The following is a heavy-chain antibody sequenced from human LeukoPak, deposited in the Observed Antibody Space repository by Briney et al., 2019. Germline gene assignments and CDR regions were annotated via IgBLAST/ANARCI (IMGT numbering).Heavy chain of an antibody. CDR3: ARPGDYYDSSGYPY. CDR1: GGSFSGYY. CDR2: INHSGST. V-gene: IGHV4-34*01. D-gene: IGHD3-22*01. Sequence: SETLSLTCAVYGGSFSGYYWSWIRQPPGKGLEWIGEINHSGSTNYNPSLKSRVTISVDTSKNQFSLKLSSVTAADTAVYYCARPGDYYDSSGYPYWGQGTLVTVSS. J-gene: IGHJ4*02.